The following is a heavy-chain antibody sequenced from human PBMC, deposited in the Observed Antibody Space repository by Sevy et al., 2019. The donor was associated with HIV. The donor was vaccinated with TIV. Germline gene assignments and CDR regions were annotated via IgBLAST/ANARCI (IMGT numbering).Heavy chain of an antibody. Sequence: GGSLRLSCVASQLRFEDSDMNLVRQVPGKGLQWVSGINWNAAATSYTDSVKGRFTISRDNAKNTLYLQMDSLRGEDTGLYFCAKEKSCGGACYYFDYWGQGALVTVSS. J-gene: IGHJ4*02. CDR2: INWNAAAT. CDR3: AKEKSCGGACYYFDY. D-gene: IGHD2-21*02. CDR1: QLRFEDSD. V-gene: IGHV3-20*04.